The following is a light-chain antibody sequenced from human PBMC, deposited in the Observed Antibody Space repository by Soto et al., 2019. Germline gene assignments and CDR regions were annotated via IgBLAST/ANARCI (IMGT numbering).Light chain of an antibody. J-gene: IGKJ4*01. V-gene: IGKV3-15*01. CDR1: QRISTN. CDR2: SAS. Sequence: ETVMTQSPATLSVSPGERATLSCRASQRISTNVAWYQHKPGQAPRLLIYSASTRATGIPARFSGSGSGTEFTLTISSLQSEDFAVYYCQQYNNWPPITFGGGTKVDIK. CDR3: QQYNNWPPIT.